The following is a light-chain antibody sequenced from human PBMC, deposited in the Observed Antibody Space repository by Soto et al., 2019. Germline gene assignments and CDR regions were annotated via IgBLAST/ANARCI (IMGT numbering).Light chain of an antibody. V-gene: IGKV1-5*01. CDR3: QQYNSSLFT. Sequence: DIQMTKSPSTLFASVGDRVTITCRARESSSSWVAWYKQKPGKAPKVLVYDVSSLQCGVPSRFSGSGSGTEFTLTIHSLQPDDFATYYCQQYNSSLFTLGPGTTVAL. CDR2: DVS. CDR1: ESSSSW. J-gene: IGKJ3*01.